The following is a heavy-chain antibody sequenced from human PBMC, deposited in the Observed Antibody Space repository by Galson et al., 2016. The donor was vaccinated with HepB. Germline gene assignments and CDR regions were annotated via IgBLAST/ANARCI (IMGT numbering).Heavy chain of an antibody. V-gene: IGHV4-59*01. CDR3: ARVKGHYGASGYEESIDY. D-gene: IGHD4/OR15-4a*01. J-gene: IGHJ4*02. CDR2: IYYSGTT. CDR1: GGSIGTYY. Sequence: SETLSLTCSVSGGSIGTYYWTWIRQPPGKGLEWIGYIYYSGTTNHNPSLESRLTMSVDTSKNQFSLSLRSVTAADTAVDYCARVKGHYGASGYEESIDYWGRGTLVTGSS.